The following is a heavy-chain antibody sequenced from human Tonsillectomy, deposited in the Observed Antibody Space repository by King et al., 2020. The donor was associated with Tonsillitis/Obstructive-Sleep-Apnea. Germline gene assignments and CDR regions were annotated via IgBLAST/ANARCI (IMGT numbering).Heavy chain of an antibody. Sequence: VQLVESGGGLIQPGGSLRLSCAASGFTVSSNYMSWVRQAPGKGLEWVSVIYSGGSTYYADSVKGRFTISRDNSKNTLYLQMNSLRDEDTAVYYCASRPYYDSSGYFDAFDTWGQGTMVTVSS. J-gene: IGHJ3*02. D-gene: IGHD3-22*01. CDR3: ASRPYYDSSGYFDAFDT. CDR2: IYSGGST. V-gene: IGHV3-53*01. CDR1: GFTVSSNY.